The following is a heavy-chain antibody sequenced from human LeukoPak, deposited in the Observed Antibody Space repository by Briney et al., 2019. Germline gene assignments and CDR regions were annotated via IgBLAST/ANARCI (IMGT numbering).Heavy chain of an antibody. V-gene: IGHV3-74*01. CDR2: IDGDGTTT. Sequence: GGPLRLSCAASGFTFSPYWMHWVRQAPGKGLVWVSRIDGDGTTTSYADSVRGRFTISRDNAKNTLYLQMNSLRAEDTAVYYCARSPTDSSGYYLFDYWGQGTLVTVSS. CDR3: ARSPTDSSGYYLFDY. D-gene: IGHD3-22*01. CDR1: GFTFSPYW. J-gene: IGHJ4*02.